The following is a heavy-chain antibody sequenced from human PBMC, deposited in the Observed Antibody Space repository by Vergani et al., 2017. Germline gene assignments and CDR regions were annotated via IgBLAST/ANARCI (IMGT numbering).Heavy chain of an antibody. D-gene: IGHD3-10*01. V-gene: IGHV5-51*01. J-gene: IGHJ3*01. CDR2: IYPGDSEV. CDR1: GYIFSNFW. Sequence: EKQLVQSGSETKKPGESLKISCQAFGYIFSNFWIGWVRQRPGRGLEWMGIIYPGDSEVKSNPTFRGKVIFSVDTSVNTAYLQWRSLQASDTATYFCASGGHGSENGGALQLWRQGTNITVSS. CDR3: ASGGHGSENGGALQL.